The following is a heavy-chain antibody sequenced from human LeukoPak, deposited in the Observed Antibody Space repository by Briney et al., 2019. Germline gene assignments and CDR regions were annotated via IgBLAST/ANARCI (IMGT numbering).Heavy chain of an antibody. CDR2: ISSGNSNI. V-gene: IGHV3-48*01. D-gene: IGHD1-26*01. J-gene: IGHJ4*02. CDR1: GFTFSSYS. CDR3: AKDLGAIVGATVFDY. Sequence: GGSLRLSCAASGFTFSSYSMNWVRQAPGKGLEWVSYISSGNSNIYYADSVKGRFTISRDNSKNTLYLQMNSLRAEDTAVYYCAKDLGAIVGATVFDYWGQGTLVTVSS.